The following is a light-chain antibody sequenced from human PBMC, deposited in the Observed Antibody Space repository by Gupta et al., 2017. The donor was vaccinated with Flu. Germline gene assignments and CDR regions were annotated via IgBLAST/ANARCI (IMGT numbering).Light chain of an antibody. V-gene: IGKV1-5*03. CDR3: QQYNSYPWT. Sequence: PSTLSASVGDRVTINCRASQSISSWLAWYQQKPGKAPKLLIYKASSLESGVPSRFSGSGSGTEFTLTISSLQPDDFATYYCQQYNSYPWTFGQGTKVEIK. CDR2: KAS. CDR1: QSISSW. J-gene: IGKJ1*01.